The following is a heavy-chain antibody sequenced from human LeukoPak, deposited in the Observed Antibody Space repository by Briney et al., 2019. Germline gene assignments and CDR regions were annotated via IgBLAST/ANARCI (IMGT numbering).Heavy chain of an antibody. Sequence: GGSLRLSCAASGFTFDNYAMHWVRQAPGKGLEWVSGIAWNSGNTGFADSVKGRFTISRDNAENSLSLQMNSLTPGGTAFYFCAKDMNSYGSGSSYNPWGPFDSWGQGTLVTVSS. V-gene: IGHV3-9*01. CDR2: IAWNSGNT. CDR1: GFTFDNYA. D-gene: IGHD3-10*01. CDR3: AKDMNSYGSGSSYNPWGPFDS. J-gene: IGHJ4*02.